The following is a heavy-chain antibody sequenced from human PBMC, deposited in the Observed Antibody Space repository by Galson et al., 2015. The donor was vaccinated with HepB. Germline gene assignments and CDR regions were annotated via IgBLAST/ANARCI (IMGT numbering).Heavy chain of an antibody. Sequence: SLRLSCAASGFTFSSYWMHWVRQAPGKGLVWVSRINSDGSSTSYADSVKGRFTISRDNAKNTLYLQMNSLRAEDTAVYYCASLVGDFWSGYPRLGYGMDVWGQGTTVTVSS. V-gene: IGHV3-74*01. D-gene: IGHD3-3*01. J-gene: IGHJ6*02. CDR1: GFTFSSYW. CDR2: INSDGSST. CDR3: ASLVGDFWSGYPRLGYGMDV.